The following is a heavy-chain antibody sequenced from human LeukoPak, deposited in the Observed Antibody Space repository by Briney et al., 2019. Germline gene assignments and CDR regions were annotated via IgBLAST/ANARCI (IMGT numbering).Heavy chain of an antibody. CDR3: ARLLDIVATASDY. J-gene: IGHJ4*02. CDR1: VYTFTSYW. CDR2: IDPSDSYT. D-gene: IGHD5-12*01. Sequence: GESLKISCKGSVYTFTSYWISWVRQMPGKGLGWMGRIDPSDSYTNYSPSFQGHVTISANKSISTAYLQWSSLKASDTAMYYCARLLDIVATASDYWGQGTLVTVSS. V-gene: IGHV5-10-1*01.